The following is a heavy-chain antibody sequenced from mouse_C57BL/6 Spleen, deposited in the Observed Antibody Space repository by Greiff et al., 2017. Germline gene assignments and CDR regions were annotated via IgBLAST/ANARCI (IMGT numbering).Heavy chain of an antibody. CDR2: ILPGSGST. CDR1: GYTFTGYW. D-gene: IGHD1-1*01. Sequence: QVQLKQSGAELMKPGASVKLSCKATGYTFTGYWIEWVKQRPGHGLEWIGEILPGSGSTNYTEKFKDKATFTADTSSNTAYMQLRRQTTEDSAIYYGASSEAREVVRYFDDWGTGTTLTVSS. CDR3: ASSEAREVVRYFDD. V-gene: IGHV1-9*01. J-gene: IGHJ1*03.